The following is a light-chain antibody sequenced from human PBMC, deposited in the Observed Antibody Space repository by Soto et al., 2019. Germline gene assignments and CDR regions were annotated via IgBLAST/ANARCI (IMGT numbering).Light chain of an antibody. J-gene: IGLJ3*02. CDR2: RNN. CDR1: SSNLGDNT. CDR3: ATWDDSLNGPV. Sequence: QSVLTQPPSASGTPGQRVTISCSGSSSNLGDNTVNWYQQLPGTAPKLLIYRNNRRPSAVPDRFSGSKSGTSASLAISGLQSDDEADYYCATWDDSLNGPVFGGGTKLTVL. V-gene: IGLV1-44*01.